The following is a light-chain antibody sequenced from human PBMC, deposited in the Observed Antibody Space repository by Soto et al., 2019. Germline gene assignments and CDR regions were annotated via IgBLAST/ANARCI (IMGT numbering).Light chain of an antibody. CDR3: QQYGSSPWT. Sequence: EIVLTQSPGTLSLSPGERATLSFSSSQSVSSSYLAWYQQKPGQAPRLLIYGASNRATGIPDRISGSGSGTDFTLTISRLEPEDFAVYYCQQYGSSPWTFGQGTKVDIK. V-gene: IGKV3-20*01. CDR2: GAS. CDR1: QSVSSSY. J-gene: IGKJ1*01.